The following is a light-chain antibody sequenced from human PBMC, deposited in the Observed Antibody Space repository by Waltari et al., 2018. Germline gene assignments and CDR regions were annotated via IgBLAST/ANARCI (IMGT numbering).Light chain of an antibody. V-gene: IGKV3-20*01. CDR2: GAS. Sequence: IVLTQSPGTLSLSPGERVTLSCRASQSINRALASYQQKPGQAPRLLIYGASIRATGIPDRVSGSGSGTDFTLTISSLEPEDFAVYFCQHYVRLPATFGQGTKVEIK. CDR3: QHYVRLPAT. J-gene: IGKJ1*01. CDR1: QSINRA.